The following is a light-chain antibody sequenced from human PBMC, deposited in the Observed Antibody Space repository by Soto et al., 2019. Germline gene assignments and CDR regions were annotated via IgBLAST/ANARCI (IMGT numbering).Light chain of an antibody. CDR3: QQRSNFLT. Sequence: EIVLTQSPGTLSLSPVERATLSCRASQSVSSSYLAWYQQKPGQAPRLLIYDASNRATGIPARFSGSGSGTDFTLTISSLEPEDFAVYYCQQRSNFLTFGGGTKVDIK. CDR2: DAS. V-gene: IGKV3D-20*02. J-gene: IGKJ4*01. CDR1: QSVSSSY.